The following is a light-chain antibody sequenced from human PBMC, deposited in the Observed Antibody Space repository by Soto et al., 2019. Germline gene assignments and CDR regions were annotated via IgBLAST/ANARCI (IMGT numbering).Light chain of an antibody. Sequence: QSALTQPASVSGSPGQSITISCTGTSSDIGTYIYVSWYQQHPGKAPKLIIYEATNRPSGVSNRFSGSKSGNTASLTISGRQAEDEADYYCSSYTTSSTLAFGGGTKLTVL. J-gene: IGLJ3*02. CDR1: SSDIGTYIY. V-gene: IGLV2-14*01. CDR2: EAT. CDR3: SSYTTSSTLA.